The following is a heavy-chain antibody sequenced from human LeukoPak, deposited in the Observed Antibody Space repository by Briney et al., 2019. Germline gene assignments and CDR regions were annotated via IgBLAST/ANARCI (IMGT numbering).Heavy chain of an antibody. V-gene: IGHV3-48*01. CDR3: AKDHIVVVPAANNWFDP. D-gene: IGHD2-2*01. CDR2: ISSSSSTI. J-gene: IGHJ5*02. CDR1: GFTFSSYS. Sequence: GGSLRLSCAASGFTFSSYSMNWVRQAPGKGLEWVSYISSSSSTIYYADSVKGRFTISRDNSKNTLYLQMNSLRAEDTAAYYCAKDHIVVVPAANNWFDPWGQGTLVTVSS.